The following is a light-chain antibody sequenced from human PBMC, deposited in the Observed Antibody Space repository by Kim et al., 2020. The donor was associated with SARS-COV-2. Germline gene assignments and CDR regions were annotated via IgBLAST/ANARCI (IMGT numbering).Light chain of an antibody. Sequence: LSASVGDRVTITCQASQDIRNYLNWYQQKPGKAPKLLIYDASNLETGVPSRFSGSGSGTDFTFTISSLQPEDIATYYCQQYDNLLTFGGGTKLEIK. CDR1: QDIRNY. V-gene: IGKV1-33*01. CDR2: DAS. J-gene: IGKJ4*01. CDR3: QQYDNLLT.